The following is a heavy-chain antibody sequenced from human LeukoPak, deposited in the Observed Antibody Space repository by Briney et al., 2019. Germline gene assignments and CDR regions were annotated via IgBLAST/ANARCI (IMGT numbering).Heavy chain of an antibody. CDR1: GGSISSRKYY. CDR2: IYYSGSS. Sequence: SGTLSLTCIVSGGSISSRKYYWGWIRQPPGKGLEWIGSIYYSGSSYSNPSLKSRVTISVDTSKNQFSLKLSSVTAADTAVYYCASILAYCGADCYSDYWGQGTLVTVSS. D-gene: IGHD2-21*02. CDR3: ASILAYCGADCYSDY. J-gene: IGHJ4*02. V-gene: IGHV4-39*01.